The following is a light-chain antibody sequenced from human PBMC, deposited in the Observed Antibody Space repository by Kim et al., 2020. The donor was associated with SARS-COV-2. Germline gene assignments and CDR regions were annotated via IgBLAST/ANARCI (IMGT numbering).Light chain of an antibody. Sequence: GHAITVACTGTGIDVATYNFVSCYNQHPGEAPKVIIYYVDNRPSGVSNRFSGSKSGNTASLTISGVQAEDEADYYCSSFRSGNTLLFGGGTQLTVL. CDR2: YVD. J-gene: IGLJ3*02. CDR3: SSFRSGNTLL. V-gene: IGLV2-14*04. CDR1: GIDVATYNF.